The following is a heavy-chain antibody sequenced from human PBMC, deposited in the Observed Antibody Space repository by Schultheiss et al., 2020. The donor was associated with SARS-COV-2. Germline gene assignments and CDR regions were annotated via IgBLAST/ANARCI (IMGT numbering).Heavy chain of an antibody. Sequence: SETLSLTCTVSGGSISSGGYYWSWIRQHPGKGLEWIGYIYYSGSTNYNPSLKSRVTISVDTSKNQFSLKLSSVTAADTAVYYCARGGNYSPSLDYWGQGTLVTVSS. CDR2: IYYSGST. CDR3: ARGGNYSPSLDY. V-gene: IGHV4-61*08. CDR1: GGSISSGGYY. D-gene: IGHD1-7*01. J-gene: IGHJ4*02.